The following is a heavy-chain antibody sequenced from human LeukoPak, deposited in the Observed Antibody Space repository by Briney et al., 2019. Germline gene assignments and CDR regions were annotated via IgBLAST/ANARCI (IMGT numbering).Heavy chain of an antibody. CDR2: IYPGNADA. D-gene: IGHD3-22*01. CDR3: ARQGSYDNSGYSFDY. V-gene: IGHV5-51*01. Sequence: GASLQTSSKASGYSLINHWIGWVRQLPGKGLDWMGIIYPGNADATYSPSFQGQVTISADKSTTTVSLQWSSLKASDTAMYYCARQGSYDNSGYSFDYWGQGTLVTVSS. J-gene: IGHJ4*02. CDR1: GYSLINHW.